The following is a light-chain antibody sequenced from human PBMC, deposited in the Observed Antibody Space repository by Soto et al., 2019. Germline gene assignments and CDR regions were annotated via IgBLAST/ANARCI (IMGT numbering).Light chain of an antibody. V-gene: IGKV3-15*01. CDR1: QSVSSI. CDR3: QQYNTWPLT. CDR2: DAS. J-gene: IGKJ3*01. Sequence: ERVMRQSPATLSVSPGKRPTLSCRASQSVSSILAWYQQKPGQAPRLLIYDASTRATGIPARFSGSGSGTDFTLTISSLPSEDLAVYYCQQYNTWPLTFGPGTKVDIK.